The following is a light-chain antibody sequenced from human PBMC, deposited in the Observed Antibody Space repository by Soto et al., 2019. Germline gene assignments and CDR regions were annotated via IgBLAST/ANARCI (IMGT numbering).Light chain of an antibody. CDR3: QVGDSSTVV. CDR2: QDS. J-gene: IGLJ2*01. V-gene: IGLV3-1*01. Sequence: SYELTQPPSVSVSPGQTASITCSGDKSGDKYACWYQQKPGQSPVLVIYQDSKRPSGIPERFSGSNAGNTASLTISGTQAMDEADYYCQVGDSSTVVFGGGTPLTAL. CDR1: KSGDKY.